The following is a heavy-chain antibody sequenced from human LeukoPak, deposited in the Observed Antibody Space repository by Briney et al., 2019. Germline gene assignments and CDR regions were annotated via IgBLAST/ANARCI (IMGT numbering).Heavy chain of an antibody. Sequence: GESLKISCEGSGYSFTSYWISWVRQMPGKGLEWMGRIDPSDSYTNYSPSFQGHVTISADKSISTAYLQWSSLKASDTAMYYCARQVGDCSSTSCYNNDYWGQGTLVTVSS. J-gene: IGHJ4*02. CDR2: IDPSDSYT. D-gene: IGHD2-2*02. V-gene: IGHV5-10-1*01. CDR1: GYSFTSYW. CDR3: ARQVGDCSSTSCYNNDY.